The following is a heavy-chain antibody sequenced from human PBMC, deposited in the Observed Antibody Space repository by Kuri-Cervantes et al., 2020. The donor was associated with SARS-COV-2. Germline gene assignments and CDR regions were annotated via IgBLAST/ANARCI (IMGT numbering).Heavy chain of an antibody. Sequence: GESLKISCAASGFTFSDYFMSWIRQAPGKGLEWVSSISGSGGSTYYADSVKGQFTISRDNSKNTLYLQMNSLRAEDTAVYYCAKALVVNGWRYFDYWGQGTLVTVSS. D-gene: IGHD6-19*01. CDR2: ISGSGGST. CDR1: GFTFSDYF. J-gene: IGHJ4*02. V-gene: IGHV3-23*01. CDR3: AKALVVNGWRYFDY.